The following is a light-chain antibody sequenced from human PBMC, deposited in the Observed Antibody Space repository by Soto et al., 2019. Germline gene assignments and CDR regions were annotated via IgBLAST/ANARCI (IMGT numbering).Light chain of an antibody. Sequence: DIVMTQSPLSLTVTPGESASISCWSSQSLLHTNGYNYFDWYLQKPGQSPQLLIYLGSNRASGVPDRFSGRGSGTDFTLRISRVEADDVGVYYCMQALQTPRTFGQGTQLEIK. J-gene: IGKJ2*01. CDR3: MQALQTPRT. CDR2: LGS. V-gene: IGKV2-28*01. CDR1: QSLLHTNGYNY.